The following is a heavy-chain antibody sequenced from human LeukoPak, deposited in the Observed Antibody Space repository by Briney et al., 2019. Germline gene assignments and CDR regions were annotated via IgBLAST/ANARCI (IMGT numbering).Heavy chain of an antibody. CDR3: ARTPRAEEASHYDFWSGYSTRGNYYYYYYMDV. CDR2: IIPIFGTA. J-gene: IGHJ6*03. D-gene: IGHD3-3*01. CDR1: GGTFSSYA. Sequence: GASVKVSCKASGGTFSSYAISWVRQAPGQGLEWMGGIIPIFGTANYAQKFQGRVTITADKSTSTAYMELSSLRSEDTAVYYCARTPRAEEASHYDFWSGYSTRGNYYYYYYMDVWGKGTTVTVSS. V-gene: IGHV1-69*06.